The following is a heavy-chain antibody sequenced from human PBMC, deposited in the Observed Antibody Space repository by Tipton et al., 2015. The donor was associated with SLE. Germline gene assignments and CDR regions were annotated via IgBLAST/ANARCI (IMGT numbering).Heavy chain of an antibody. Sequence: AGLVKPSETLSLTCAVYGGSFSGYYWSWVRQAPGKGLEWVSAISGSGGSTYYADSVKGRFTISRDNSKNTLYLQMNSLRAEDTAVYYCAKGRSGSKGPGPSFDYWGQGTLITVSS. CDR3: AKGRSGSKGPGPSFDY. CDR1: GGSFSGYY. D-gene: IGHD3-3*01. CDR2: ISGSGGST. V-gene: IGHV3-23*01. J-gene: IGHJ4*02.